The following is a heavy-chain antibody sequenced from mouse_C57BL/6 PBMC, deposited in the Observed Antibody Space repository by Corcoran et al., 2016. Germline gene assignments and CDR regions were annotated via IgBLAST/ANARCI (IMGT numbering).Heavy chain of an antibody. CDR1: GYTFTDYY. CDR2: IYPGSGNT. V-gene: IGHV1-76*01. Sequence: QVQLKQSVAELVRPGASVKLSCKASGYTFTDYYINWVKQRPGQGLEWIARIYPGSGNTYYNEKFKGKATLTAEKSSSTAYMQLSSLTSEDSAVYFCARGAQAMDYWGQGTSVTVSS. D-gene: IGHD3-1*01. CDR3: ARGAQAMDY. J-gene: IGHJ4*01.